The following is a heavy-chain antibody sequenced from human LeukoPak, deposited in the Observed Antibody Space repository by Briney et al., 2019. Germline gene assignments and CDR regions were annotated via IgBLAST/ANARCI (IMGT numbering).Heavy chain of an antibody. CDR2: IYYSGST. J-gene: IGHJ4*02. CDR3: ARGELRFLEWSPAAHPFDY. CDR1: GGSISSSSYY. D-gene: IGHD3-3*01. Sequence: SETLSLTCTVSGGSISSSSYYWGWIRQPPGKGLEWIGSIYYSGSTYYNPSLKSRVTISVDTSKNQFSLKLSSVTAADTAVYYCARGELRFLEWSPAAHPFDYWGQGTLVTVSS. V-gene: IGHV4-39*07.